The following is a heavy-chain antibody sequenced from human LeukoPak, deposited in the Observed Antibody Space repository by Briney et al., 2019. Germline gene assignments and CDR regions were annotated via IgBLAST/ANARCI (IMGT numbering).Heavy chain of an antibody. V-gene: IGHV3-30-3*01. Sequence: GGSLRLSCAASGFTFSNYAMHWVRQAPGKGREWVAVITYDGSNKYYADSVKGRFTISRDNSKNTLYLQMNSLRDEDTAVYYCARDYDSSGYAFGYWGQGTLVTVSS. CDR3: ARDYDSSGYAFGY. J-gene: IGHJ4*02. CDR2: ITYDGSNK. CDR1: GFTFSNYA. D-gene: IGHD3-22*01.